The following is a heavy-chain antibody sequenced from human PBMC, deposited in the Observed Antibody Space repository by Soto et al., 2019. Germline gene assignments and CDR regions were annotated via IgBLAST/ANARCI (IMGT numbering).Heavy chain of an antibody. Sequence: VQLVQSGAEVREPGASVKVSCKASGYSFASLDINWVRQTAGQGPEWMGWMKPSTGRTGYAQKFQRRVTMTRDTSINTAYMELTTLTSDDTAFYYCARGVSAGVDYWGQGTLVIVSS. V-gene: IGHV1-8*01. J-gene: IGHJ4*02. D-gene: IGHD1-26*01. CDR3: ARGVSAGVDY. CDR1: GYSFASLD. CDR2: MKPSTGRT.